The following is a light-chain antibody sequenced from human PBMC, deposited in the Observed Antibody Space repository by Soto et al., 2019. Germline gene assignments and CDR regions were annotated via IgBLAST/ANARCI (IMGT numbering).Light chain of an antibody. Sequence: SQMTQFPSNLSASVGDRVTITCRASQSISSWLAWYQQKPGKAPKLLIYDASSLESGVPSRFSGSGSGTEFTLTISSLQPDDFATYYCQQYHSYWTFGQGSKVDI. V-gene: IGKV1-5*01. CDR1: QSISSW. CDR2: DAS. J-gene: IGKJ1*01. CDR3: QQYHSYWT.